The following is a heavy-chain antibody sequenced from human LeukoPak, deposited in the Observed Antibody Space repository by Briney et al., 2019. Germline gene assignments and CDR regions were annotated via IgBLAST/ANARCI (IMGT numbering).Heavy chain of an antibody. Sequence: ASVKVSCKAPGYTFTTYDITWVRQAPGRGLEYMGWISPYNGKTNIAQRHQGRVTMTTDSSTTTAYMELRGLRSDDTAVYYCAKSSYGSGSYYPLDDWGQGTLVTVSS. V-gene: IGHV1-18*01. D-gene: IGHD3-10*01. J-gene: IGHJ4*02. CDR1: GYTFTTYD. CDR3: AKSSYGSGSYYPLDD. CDR2: ISPYNGKT.